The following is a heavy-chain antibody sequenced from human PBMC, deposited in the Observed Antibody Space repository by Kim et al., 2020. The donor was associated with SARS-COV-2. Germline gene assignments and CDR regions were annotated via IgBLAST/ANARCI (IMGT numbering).Heavy chain of an antibody. J-gene: IGHJ4*02. CDR3: ARDSTPKLGIHYFDY. CDR2: INSDGSST. CDR1: GFTFSSYW. D-gene: IGHD7-27*01. Sequence: GGSLRLSCAASGFTFSSYWMHWVRQAPGKGLVWVSRINSDGSSTSYADSVKGRFTISRDNAKNTLYLQMNSLRAEDTAVYYCARDSTPKLGIHYFDYWGQGTLVTVSS. V-gene: IGHV3-74*01.